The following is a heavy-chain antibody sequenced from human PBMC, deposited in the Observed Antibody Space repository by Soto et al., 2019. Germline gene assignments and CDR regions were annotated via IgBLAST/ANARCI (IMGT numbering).Heavy chain of an antibody. V-gene: IGHV1-46*01. CDR3: ARDRGSGRSNRYYYYGMDG. J-gene: IGHJ6*02. CDR1: GYTFTSYY. D-gene: IGHD3-10*01. CDR2: INPSGGST. Sequence: ASVKVSCKASGYTFTSYYMHWVRQAPGQGLEWMGIINPSGGSTSYAQKFQGRVTMTRDTSTSTVYMELSSRRSEGTAVYYCARDRGSGRSNRYYYYGMDGWGQGTTGTVAS.